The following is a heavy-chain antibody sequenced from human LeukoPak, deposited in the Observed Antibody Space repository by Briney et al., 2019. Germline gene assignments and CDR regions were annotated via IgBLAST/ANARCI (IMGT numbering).Heavy chain of an antibody. V-gene: IGHV3-23*01. J-gene: IGHJ4*02. CDR2: ISGSGGST. CDR3: AKCARGGDCYSQFDY. CDR1: GFSFSTYN. D-gene: IGHD2-21*02. Sequence: GGSLRLSCEASGFSFSTYNMNWVRQAPGKGLEWVSAISGSGGSTYYADSVKGRFTISRDNSKNAQYLQMNSLRVEDTAVYYCAKCARGGDCYSQFDYWGQGTLVTVSS.